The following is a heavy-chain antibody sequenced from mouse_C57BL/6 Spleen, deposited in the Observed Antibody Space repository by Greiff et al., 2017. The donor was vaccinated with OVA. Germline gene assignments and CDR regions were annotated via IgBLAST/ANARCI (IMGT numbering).Heavy chain of an antibody. V-gene: IGHV5-17*01. J-gene: IGHJ1*03. CDR3: AREDYYGSSPYWYFDV. D-gene: IGHD1-1*01. Sequence: VQLQQSGGGLVKPGGSLKLSCAASGFTFSDYGMHWVRQAPEKGLEWVAYISSGSSTIYYADTVKGRFTISRDNAKNTLFLQMTRLRSEDTAMYYCAREDYYGSSPYWYFDVWGTGTTVTVSS. CDR2: ISSGSSTI. CDR1: GFTFSDYG.